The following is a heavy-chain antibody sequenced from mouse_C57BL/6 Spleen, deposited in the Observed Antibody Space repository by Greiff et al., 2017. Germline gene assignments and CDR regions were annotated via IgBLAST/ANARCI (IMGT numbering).Heavy chain of an antibody. D-gene: IGHD2-5*01. J-gene: IGHJ3*01. CDR3: ARGSNHRVLGY. CDR2: IDPSDSET. V-gene: IGHV1-52*01. Sequence: QFQLHQPGAELVRPGSSVKLSCKASGYTFTSYWMHWVKQRPIQGLEWIGNIDPSDSETHYNQQFKDKATLTVDKSSSTAYMQLRSLTSEDSAVYYCARGSNHRVLGYWGQGTLVTVSA. CDR1: GYTFTSYW.